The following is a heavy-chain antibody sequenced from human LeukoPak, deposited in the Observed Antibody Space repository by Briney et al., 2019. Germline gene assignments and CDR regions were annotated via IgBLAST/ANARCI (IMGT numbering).Heavy chain of an antibody. Sequence: PSETLSLTCTVSGGSISSGGYYWSWIRQHPGKGLEWIGYIYYSGSTNYNPSLKSRVTISVDTSKNQFSLKLSSVTAADTAVYYCARVVGANYYYYGMDVWGQGTTVTVSS. CDR2: IYYSGST. D-gene: IGHD1-26*01. CDR1: GGSISSGGYY. V-gene: IGHV4-61*08. CDR3: ARVVGANYYYYGMDV. J-gene: IGHJ6*02.